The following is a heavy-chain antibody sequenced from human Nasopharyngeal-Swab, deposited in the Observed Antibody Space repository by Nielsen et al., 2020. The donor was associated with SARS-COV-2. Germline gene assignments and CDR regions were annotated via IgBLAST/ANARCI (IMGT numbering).Heavy chain of an antibody. CDR3: ARGGMVRGVIITYYYYGMDV. CDR2: ISSSGSTI. V-gene: IGHV3-48*03. CDR1: GFTFSSYE. J-gene: IGHJ6*02. Sequence: GESLKISCAASGFTFSSYEMNWVRQAPGKGLEWVSYISSSGSTIYYADSVKGRFTISRDNAKNSPYLQMNSLRAEDTAVYYCARGGMVRGVIITYYYYGMDVWGQGTTVTVSS. D-gene: IGHD3-10*01.